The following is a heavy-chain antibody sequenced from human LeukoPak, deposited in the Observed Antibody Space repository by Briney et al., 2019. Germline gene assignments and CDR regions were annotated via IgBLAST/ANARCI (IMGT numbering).Heavy chain of an antibody. CDR3: ARYGSGTSYITNYFDY. CDR1: GFTFSSYS. J-gene: IGHJ4*02. CDR2: ISSDSRTI. D-gene: IGHD3-10*01. Sequence: GGSLRLSCAASGFTFSSYSMNWVRQAPGKGLEWVSYISSDSRTIYYADSVKGRFTISRDNAKNSLYLQMKSLRDEDTAVYYCARYGSGTSYITNYFDYWGQGTLVPVSS. V-gene: IGHV3-48*02.